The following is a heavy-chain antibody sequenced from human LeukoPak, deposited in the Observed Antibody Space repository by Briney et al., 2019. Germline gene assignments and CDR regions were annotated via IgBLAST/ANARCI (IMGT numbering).Heavy chain of an antibody. V-gene: IGHV1-2*02. D-gene: IGHD3-10*01. Sequence: ASVKVPCKASGYTFPGYYMHWVRQAPGQPFEWMGWIDPNSGRTNYAQKFQGRVTMARDTSISTVYMDLSRLTSDDTAVYFCARVRVTGSYGLDLGHWGQGTLVTVSS. J-gene: IGHJ4*02. CDR3: ARVRVTGSYGLDLGH. CDR2: IDPNSGRT. CDR1: GYTFPGYY.